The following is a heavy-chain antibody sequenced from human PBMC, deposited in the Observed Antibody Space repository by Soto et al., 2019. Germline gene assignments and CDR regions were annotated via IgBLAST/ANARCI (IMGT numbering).Heavy chain of an antibody. J-gene: IGHJ6*02. V-gene: IGHV3-30-3*01. CDR2: ISYDGSNK. D-gene: IGHD3-22*01. CDR1: GFTFSSYS. Sequence: LKISCAASGFTFSSYSMHWVRQAPGKGLEWVAVISYDGSNKYYADSVKGRFTISRDNSKNTLYLQMNSLRAEDTAVYYCARDAIVGVDPSCYYGMEVWGQGTTVTV. CDR3: ARDAIVGVDPSCYYGMEV.